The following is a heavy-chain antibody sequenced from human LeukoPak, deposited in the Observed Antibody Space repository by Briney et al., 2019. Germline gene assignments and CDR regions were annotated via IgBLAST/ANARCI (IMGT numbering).Heavy chain of an antibody. J-gene: IGHJ4*02. CDR1: GFTFSSYW. CDR3: ARDGGRREDY. V-gene: IGHV3-7*01. D-gene: IGHD4-23*01. CDR2: IDPDGSHQ. Sequence: GGSLRLSCAASGFTFSSYWATWVRQAPGKGLEWVANIDPDGSHQYYVDSVKGRFTISKDNVKNSLYLQMNSLRAEDTAVYYCARDGGRREDYWGQGALVTVSS.